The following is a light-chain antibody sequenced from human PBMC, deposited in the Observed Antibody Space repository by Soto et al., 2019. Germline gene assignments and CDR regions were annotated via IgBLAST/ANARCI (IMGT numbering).Light chain of an antibody. Sequence: DIQMTQSPSSLSASVGDVVTITCRASQNINNYLNWYQQKPGKAPKLMIYAASTLQSGVPSRFSGSGSGTDFTLTISSLQPEDFATYYCQQSYSTPWTFGQGTKVAIK. V-gene: IGKV1-39*01. CDR1: QNINNY. J-gene: IGKJ1*01. CDR2: AAS. CDR3: QQSYSTPWT.